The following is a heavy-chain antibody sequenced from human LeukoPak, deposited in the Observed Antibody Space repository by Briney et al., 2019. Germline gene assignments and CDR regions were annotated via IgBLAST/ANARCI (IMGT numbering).Heavy chain of an antibody. J-gene: IGHJ4*02. CDR2: ISDNGGGT. CDR1: GFTSSDYA. D-gene: IGHD3-22*01. CDR3: ATDREGDPSAYYLV. V-gene: IGHV3-23*01. Sequence: PGGSLRLSCAASGFTSSDYAMSWVRQAPGKGLEWVSTISDNGGGTYYADSVKGRFTISRDNSKNTLFLQMNSLRAEDSAVYYCATDREGDPSAYYLVGGQGTLITVSS.